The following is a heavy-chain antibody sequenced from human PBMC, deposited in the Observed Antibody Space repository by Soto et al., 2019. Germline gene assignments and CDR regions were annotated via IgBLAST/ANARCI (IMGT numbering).Heavy chain of an antibody. CDR2: IWYDGSQK. Sequence: LRLSCAASGFTFSTYGMNWVRQAPGKGLEWVAVIWYDGSQKYYADSVKGRFTVSRDNSKNTLYLQMNNLRVEDTAVYYCARVDCTGGSCRPYYYYDMDVWGQGTTVTVSS. D-gene: IGHD2-15*01. CDR1: GFTFSTYG. CDR3: ARVDCTGGSCRPYYYYDMDV. J-gene: IGHJ6*02. V-gene: IGHV3-33*01.